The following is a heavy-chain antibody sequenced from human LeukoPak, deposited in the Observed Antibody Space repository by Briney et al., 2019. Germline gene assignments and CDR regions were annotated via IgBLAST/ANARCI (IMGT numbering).Heavy chain of an antibody. Sequence: ASVKVSCKASGYSFTGYYMIWVRQAPGQGLEWMGWINPNSGGTSYAQNFQGRVTMTRDTSISTAYMELSSLRSDDTAVYYCARGIEGTVYYWGQGTLVTVSS. CDR2: INPNSGGT. V-gene: IGHV1-2*02. CDR1: GYSFTGYY. CDR3: ARGIEGTVYY. D-gene: IGHD5/OR15-5a*01. J-gene: IGHJ4*02.